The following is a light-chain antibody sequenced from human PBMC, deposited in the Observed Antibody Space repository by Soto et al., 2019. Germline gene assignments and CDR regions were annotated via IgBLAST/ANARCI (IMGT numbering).Light chain of an antibody. CDR1: QDINTY. V-gene: IGKV1-9*01. Sequence: DIQLTQSPSFLSASVGDRVTITCRASQDINTYLAWYQQKPGKAPKLLIFAASTLQNGLPSRFSGSGSGTEFTLTITILQPEDFPTSSFQQPNSYPITFGQPTPL. CDR3: QQPNSYPIT. CDR2: AAS. J-gene: IGKJ5*01.